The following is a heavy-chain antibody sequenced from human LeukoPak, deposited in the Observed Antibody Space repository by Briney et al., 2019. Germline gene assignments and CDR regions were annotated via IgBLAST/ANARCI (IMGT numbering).Heavy chain of an antibody. CDR3: ARDGAARQGNYYYYMDV. Sequence: SVKASCKASGGTFSSYAISWVRQAPGQGLEWMGGIIPIFGTANYAQKFQGRVTITADESTSTAYMELSSLRSEDTAVYYCARDGAARQGNYYYYMDVWGKGTTVTVSS. D-gene: IGHD6-6*01. CDR2: IIPIFGTA. V-gene: IGHV1-69*01. CDR1: GGTFSSYA. J-gene: IGHJ6*03.